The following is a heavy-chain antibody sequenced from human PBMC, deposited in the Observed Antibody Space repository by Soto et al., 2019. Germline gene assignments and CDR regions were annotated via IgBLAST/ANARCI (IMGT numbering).Heavy chain of an antibody. J-gene: IGHJ4*02. V-gene: IGHV4-59*01. CDR3: AREGFYGSGSPPDY. CDR1: GGSISSYY. D-gene: IGHD3-10*01. CDR2: IYVRGTR. Sequence: QVQLVESGPGLVKPSETLSLTGTVSGGSISSYYWSWIRQPPGKGLEWIGHIYVRGTRNYNPSLKSRVTISGDTSMNQFSLKMSSVTAADTAVYYCAREGFYGSGSPPDYWGQGSLVTVSS.